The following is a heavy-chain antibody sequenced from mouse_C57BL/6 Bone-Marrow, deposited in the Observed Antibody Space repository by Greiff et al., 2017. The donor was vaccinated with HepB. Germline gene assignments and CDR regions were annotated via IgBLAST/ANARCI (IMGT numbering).Heavy chain of an antibody. CDR1: GYTFTSYW. CDR2: IYPGSGST. Sequence: QVQLQQPGAELVKPGASVKMSCKASGYTFTSYWITWVKQRPGQGLEWIGDIYPGSGSTNYNEKFKSKATLTVDTSSSTAYMQLSSLTSEDSAVYYCARGGPGRGGYYFDYWGQGTTLTVSS. J-gene: IGHJ2*01. V-gene: IGHV1-55*01. CDR3: ARGGPGRGGYYFDY.